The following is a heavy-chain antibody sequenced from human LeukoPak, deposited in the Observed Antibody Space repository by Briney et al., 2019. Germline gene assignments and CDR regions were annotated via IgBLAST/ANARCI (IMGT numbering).Heavy chain of an antibody. CDR2: IYHSGGT. D-gene: IGHD6-6*01. CDR3: ARGSIAARPWDFDY. J-gene: IGHJ4*02. V-gene: IGHV4-4*02. Sequence: SETLSLTCAVSGGSISSSNWWSWVRQPPGKGLEWIGEIYHSGGTNYNPSLKSRVTISVDKSKNQFSLKLSSVTAADTAVYYCARGSIAARPWDFDYWGQGTLVTVSS. CDR1: GGSISSSNW.